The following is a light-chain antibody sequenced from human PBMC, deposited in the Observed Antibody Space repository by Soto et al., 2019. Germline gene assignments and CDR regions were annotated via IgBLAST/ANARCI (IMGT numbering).Light chain of an antibody. V-gene: IGLV1-40*01. Sequence: QSVLTQPPSVSGAPGQRVTISCTGSSSNSGAGYYVHWYQQLPGTSPKHLIYGNSNRPSGVPYRFSGSKSGTSASLAITGLQAEDEADYYCQSYDSSLSARVFGGGTKLTVL. CDR3: QSYDSSLSARV. J-gene: IGLJ3*02. CDR2: GNS. CDR1: SSNSGAGYY.